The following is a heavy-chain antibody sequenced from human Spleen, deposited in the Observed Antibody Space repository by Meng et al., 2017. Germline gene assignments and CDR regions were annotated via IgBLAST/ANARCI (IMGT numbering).Heavy chain of an antibody. V-gene: IGHV4-39*01. CDR3: ARGRGAWEDY. CDR1: GDSIGSAIYY. Sequence: QPQLQESGPGLVKPSETLSLTCSVSGDSIGSAIYYWGWIRQPPGKGLEWIGSIYHSGITHYNPSLKSRVTITVDTSNDRFSLRLTSVTAADTAVYYCARGRGAWEDYWGQGTLVTVSS. J-gene: IGHJ4*02. CDR2: IYHSGIT. D-gene: IGHD1-26*01.